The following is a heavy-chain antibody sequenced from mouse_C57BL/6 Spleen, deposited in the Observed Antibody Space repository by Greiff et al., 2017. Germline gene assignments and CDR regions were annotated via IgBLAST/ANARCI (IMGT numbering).Heavy chain of an antibody. D-gene: IGHD2-1*01. CDR3: ARRGIYYGNYWYFDV. V-gene: IGHV15-2*01. J-gene: IGHJ1*03. CDR1: DSEVFPIAY. CDR2: ILPSIGRT. Sequence: VQLQESGSELRSPGSSVKLSCKDFDSEVFPIAYMSWVRQKPGHGFEWIGGILPSIGRTIYGEKFEDKATLDADTLSNTAYLELNSLTSEDSAIYYCARRGIYYGNYWYFDVWGTGTTVTVSS.